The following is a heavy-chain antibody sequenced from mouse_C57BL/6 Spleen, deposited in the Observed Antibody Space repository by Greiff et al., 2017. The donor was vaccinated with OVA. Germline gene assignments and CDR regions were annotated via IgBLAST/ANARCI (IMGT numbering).Heavy chain of an antibody. CDR3: ARPSSYYGNDYYAMDY. Sequence: QVQLQQPGAELVKPGASVQMSCKASGYTFTSYWITWVKQRPGQGLEWIGDIYPGSGSTNYNEKFKSKATLTVDTSSSTAYMQLSSLTSEDSAVYYCARPSSYYGNDYYAMDYWGQGTSVTVSS. D-gene: IGHD2-10*01. CDR1: GYTFTSYW. J-gene: IGHJ4*01. CDR2: IYPGSGST. V-gene: IGHV1-55*01.